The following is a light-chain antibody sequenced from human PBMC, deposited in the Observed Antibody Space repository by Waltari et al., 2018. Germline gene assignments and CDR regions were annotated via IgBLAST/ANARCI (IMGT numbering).Light chain of an antibody. Sequence: QSALTQPASVSGSPGQSITISCTGTSSHVGAYDNVYWYQQHPGTAPKLMIYDVTKRPSGVSNRFSGSKSGNTASLTISGLQAEDEADYYCSSYRGSFTLVFGGGTKVTVL. V-gene: IGLV2-14*03. CDR3: SSYRGSFTLV. CDR1: SSHVGAYDN. J-gene: IGLJ3*02. CDR2: DVT.